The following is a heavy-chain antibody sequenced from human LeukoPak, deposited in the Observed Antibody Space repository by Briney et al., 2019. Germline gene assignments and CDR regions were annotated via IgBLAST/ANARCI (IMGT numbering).Heavy chain of an antibody. D-gene: IGHD3-22*01. Sequence: ASVKVSCKASGYTYTSYGISWVRQAPGQGLEWMGWISTYNGNTNYAQKLQGRVTMTTDTSTSTAYMELRSLRSDDTAVYYCARDDYYYDSSGYPFDYWGQGTLVTVSS. CDR3: ARDDYYYDSSGYPFDY. J-gene: IGHJ4*02. V-gene: IGHV1-18*01. CDR2: ISTYNGNT. CDR1: GYTYTSYG.